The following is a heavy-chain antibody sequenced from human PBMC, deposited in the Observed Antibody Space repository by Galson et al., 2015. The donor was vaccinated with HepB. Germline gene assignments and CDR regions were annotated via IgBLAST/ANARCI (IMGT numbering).Heavy chain of an antibody. V-gene: IGHV3-13*01. CDR2: IGTAGDT. CDR1: GFTFSSYD. CDR3: ARGGHIGYYYYGMDV. Sequence: SLRLSCAASGFTFSSYDMHWVRQATGKGLEWVSAIGTAGDTYYPGSVKGRFTISRENAKNSLYLQMNSLRAGDTAVYYRARGGHIGYYYYGMDVWGQGTTVTVSS. J-gene: IGHJ6*02. D-gene: IGHD3-16*01.